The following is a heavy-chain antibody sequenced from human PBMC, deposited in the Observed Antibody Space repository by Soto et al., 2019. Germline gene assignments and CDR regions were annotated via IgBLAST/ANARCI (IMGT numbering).Heavy chain of an antibody. CDR1: GCSISNFY. V-gene: IGHV4-59*01. D-gene: IGHD3-3*01. Sequence: LETLSLTWTFAGCSISNFYWSLIRQPPGKGLEWIGYIYYSGSTNYNPSLKSRVTISVDTSKNQFSLKLSSVTAADTAVYYCARGPPSKFTIFGVVNAEAPVWGKGTTVTGSS. CDR3: ARGPPSKFTIFGVVNAEAPV. CDR2: IYYSGST. J-gene: IGHJ6*04.